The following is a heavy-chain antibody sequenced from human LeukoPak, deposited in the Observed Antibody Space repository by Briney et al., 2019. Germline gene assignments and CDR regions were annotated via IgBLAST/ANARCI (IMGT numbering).Heavy chain of an antibody. Sequence: PGGSLRLSCAASGFTVSSNYMSWVRPAPGKGLAWVSVIYSGGSTYYADSVKGRFTISRDNSKNTLYLQMNSLRAEDTAVYYCARAWVAVAGTDYWGQGTLVTVSS. CDR2: IYSGGST. CDR3: ARAWVAVAGTDY. J-gene: IGHJ4*02. CDR1: GFTVSSNY. V-gene: IGHV3-66*02. D-gene: IGHD6-19*01.